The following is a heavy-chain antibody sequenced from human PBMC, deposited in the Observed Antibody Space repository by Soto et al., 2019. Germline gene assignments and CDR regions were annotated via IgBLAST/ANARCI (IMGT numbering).Heavy chain of an antibody. CDR3: ARRSVRDISCYYYYYSYGMDV. D-gene: IGHD3-22*01. CDR2: ISSSSSTR. Sequence: GGSLRLSCAASGLTFSSYSMNWVRQARGKGLEWVSYISSSSSTRYYADSVKGRFTISRDNAKNSLYLQMNSLRAEDTAVYYCARRSVRDISCYYYYYSYGMDVWGQGTTVTVSS. V-gene: IGHV3-48*04. CDR1: GLTFSSYS. J-gene: IGHJ6*02.